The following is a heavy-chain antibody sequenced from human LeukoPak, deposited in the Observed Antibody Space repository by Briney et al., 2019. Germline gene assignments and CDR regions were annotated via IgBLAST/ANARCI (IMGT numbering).Heavy chain of an antibody. J-gene: IGHJ4*02. CDR2: ISYDGSNE. V-gene: IGHV3-30-3*01. D-gene: IGHD1-26*01. CDR1: GFTFSSYA. Sequence: GGSLRLSCAASGFTFSSYAMHWVRQAPGKGLEWVAVISYDGSNEYYADSVKGRFTISRDNSKNTLYLQMNSLRAEDTAVYYCARDIEVAEVGATGYWGQGTLVTVSS. CDR3: ARDIEVAEVGATGY.